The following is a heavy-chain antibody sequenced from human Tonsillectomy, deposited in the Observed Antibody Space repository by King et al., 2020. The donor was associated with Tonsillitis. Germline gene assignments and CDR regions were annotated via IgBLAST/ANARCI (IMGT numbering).Heavy chain of an antibody. CDR1: GFPLSTSGVG. CDR2: IYWDDDK. D-gene: IGHD4-17*01. CDR3: AHGPVPTPPADS. J-gene: IGHJ4*02. Sequence: ITLKESGPTLVKPTQTLTLTCTFSGFPLSTSGVGVGWIRQPPGKALEWLALIYWDDDKRYSPYLKSRLTITKDTAKNQVVLTMTNMDPVEPATYYCAHGPVPTPPADSWGQGTLVTVSS. V-gene: IGHV2-5*02.